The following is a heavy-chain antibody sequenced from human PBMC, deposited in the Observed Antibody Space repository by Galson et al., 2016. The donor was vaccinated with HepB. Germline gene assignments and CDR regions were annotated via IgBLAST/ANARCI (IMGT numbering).Heavy chain of an antibody. D-gene: IGHD3-3*01. CDR1: GGSISSGGYY. Sequence: TLSLTCTVSGGSISSGGYYWTWIRQHPGKGLESIGYIYYSGSSHHNPSLKSRATISLDTSKNQISLKLTSVTAADTAVYYCAREVGLTIFGDVTRSSYYVNVWGQGTLVTVSS. J-gene: IGHJ4*02. CDR3: AREVGLTIFGDVTRSSYYVNV. V-gene: IGHV4-31*03. CDR2: IYYSGSS.